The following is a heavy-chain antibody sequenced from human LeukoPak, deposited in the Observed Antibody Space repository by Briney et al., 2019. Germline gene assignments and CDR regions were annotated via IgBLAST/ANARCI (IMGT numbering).Heavy chain of an antibody. J-gene: IGHJ4*02. CDR3: ARATYSSGWYFAY. V-gene: IGHV7-4-1*02. CDR1: GYTFANHA. D-gene: IGHD6-19*01. Sequence: ASVKVSCKASGYTFANHAMNWVRQAPGQGLEWMGWINTNTGNPTYAQGFTGRFVFSLDTSVSTAYLQISSLKAEDTAVYHCARATYSSGWYFAYWGQGTLVTVSS. CDR2: INTNTGNP.